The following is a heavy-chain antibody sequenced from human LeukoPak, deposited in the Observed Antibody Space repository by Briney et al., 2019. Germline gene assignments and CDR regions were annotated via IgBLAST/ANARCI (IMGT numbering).Heavy chain of an antibody. Sequence: SVKVSCKASGGTFSSYAISWVRQAPGQGLEWMGGIIPIFGTANYAQKFQGRVTITTDESTSTAYMELSSLRSEDTAVYYCAANYYDSSGYHNWFDPWGQGTLVTVSS. CDR1: GGTFSSYA. CDR3: AANYYDSSGYHNWFDP. D-gene: IGHD3-22*01. V-gene: IGHV1-69*05. J-gene: IGHJ5*02. CDR2: IIPIFGTA.